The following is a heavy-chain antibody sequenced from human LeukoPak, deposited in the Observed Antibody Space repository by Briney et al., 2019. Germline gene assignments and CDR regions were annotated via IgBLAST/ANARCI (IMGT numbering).Heavy chain of an antibody. CDR2: IKQDGSEK. J-gene: IGHJ4*02. D-gene: IGHD2-2*01. CDR1: GFTFSSYW. V-gene: IGHV3-7*01. Sequence: GGALRLSCAASGFTFSSYWMSWVRQAPGKGLEWVANIKQDGSEKYYVDSVKGRYTISRDNAKNSLYLQMNSLRAEDTAVYYCASTAYCSSTSCPPRIDYWGQGTLVTVSS. CDR3: ASTAYCSSTSCPPRIDY.